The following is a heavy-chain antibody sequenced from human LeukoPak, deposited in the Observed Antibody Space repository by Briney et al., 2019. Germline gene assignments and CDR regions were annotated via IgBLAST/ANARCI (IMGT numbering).Heavy chain of an antibody. V-gene: IGHV1-18*04. D-gene: IGHD5-18*01. J-gene: IGHJ5*02. CDR2: ISAYNGNT. CDR3: ARDRSGYSYGYP. CDR1: GYTFSGYY. Sequence: ASVKVSCKASGYTFSGYYMHWVRQAPGQGLEWMGWISAYNGNTNYAQKLQGRVTMTTDTSTSTAYMELRSLRSDDTAVYYCARDRSGYSYGYPMGQGTLVTVSS.